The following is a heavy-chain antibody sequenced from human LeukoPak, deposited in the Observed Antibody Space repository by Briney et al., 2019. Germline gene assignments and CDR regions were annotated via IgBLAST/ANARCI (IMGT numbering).Heavy chain of an antibody. CDR1: GYTLTELS. J-gene: IGHJ4*02. CDR2: FDPEDGET. CDR3: ARGSLVRSSPIGDY. Sequence: ASVNVSCKVSGYTLTELSMHWVRQAPGKGLEWMGGFDPEDGETIYAQKFQGRVTMTEGTSTDTAYMELRSLRSDDTAVYYCARGSLVRSSPIGDYWGQGTLVTVSS. V-gene: IGHV1-24*01. D-gene: IGHD6-13*01.